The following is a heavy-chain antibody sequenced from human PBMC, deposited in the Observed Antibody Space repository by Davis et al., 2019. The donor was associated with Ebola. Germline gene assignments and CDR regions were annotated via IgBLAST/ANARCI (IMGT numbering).Heavy chain of an antibody. V-gene: IGHV3-74*01. D-gene: IGHD2/OR15-2a*01. Sequence: GESLKISCAASRFTFSNFWMHWVRQAPGKGLVWVSRIKSDGTITTYADSVKGRFTISRDNSKNTMYLQMNSLRAEDTAVYYCAKDVRGFNRPMDYWGQGTLVTVSS. CDR3: AKDVRGFNRPMDY. CDR1: RFTFSNFW. J-gene: IGHJ4*02. CDR2: IKSDGTIT.